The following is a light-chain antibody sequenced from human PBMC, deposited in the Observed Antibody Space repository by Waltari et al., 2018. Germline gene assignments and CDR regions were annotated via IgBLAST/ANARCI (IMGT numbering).Light chain of an antibody. J-gene: IGKJ3*01. CDR1: QNIVRY. V-gene: IGKV3-11*01. Sequence: ETMLIQSPATLSVSPGERATLSCRASQNIVRYLAWYQQKPGPAPRLLIYDASNRASGIPARFIGSGSWTDVTLTISSLEPEDFAVDFCHQRYNSPPFTFGPGTRVDFK. CDR3: HQRYNSPPFT. CDR2: DAS.